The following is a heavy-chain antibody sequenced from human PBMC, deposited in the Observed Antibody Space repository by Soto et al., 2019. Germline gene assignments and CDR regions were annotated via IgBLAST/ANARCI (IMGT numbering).Heavy chain of an antibody. J-gene: IGHJ4*02. Sequence: QVELVESGGGVVRPGKSLTVSCTGSGFVFGGFGTHWVRQTPGKGLEWLGMASYDGTYKYFADSVKGRFTISRDNGMNTVYLQMDNLRLEDTALYYCARGGDVLDYWGRGTLVTVSS. D-gene: IGHD3-16*01. V-gene: IGHV3-30*03. CDR2: ASYDGTYK. CDR1: GFVFGGFG. CDR3: ARGGDVLDY.